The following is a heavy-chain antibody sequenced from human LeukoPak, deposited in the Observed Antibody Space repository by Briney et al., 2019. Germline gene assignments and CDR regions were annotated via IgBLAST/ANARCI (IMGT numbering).Heavy chain of an antibody. J-gene: IGHJ4*02. CDR2: IYPGDSDT. CDR3: VWGERTGGTDSSGWYYFDY. D-gene: IGHD6-19*01. CDR1: GYSITSYW. Sequence: GESLKISCKGTGYSITSYWIGWVRQMAGKGLERMGFIYPGDSDTRYSPSFQGQVTISADKSISTAYLQWSSLKASDTAMYYCVWGERTGGTDSSGWYYFDYWGEGTLVTVSS. V-gene: IGHV5-51*01.